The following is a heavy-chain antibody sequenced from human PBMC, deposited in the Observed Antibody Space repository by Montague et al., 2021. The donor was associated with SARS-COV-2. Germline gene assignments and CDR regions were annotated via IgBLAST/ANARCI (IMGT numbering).Heavy chain of an antibody. V-gene: IGHV4-31*03. Sequence: TLSLTCTVSGASISSGSYYWNWIRQLPGKGLEWIGYIHYSGSTYYTPSLQSRVAISVDTSKNEFSLKMTAVTAADTAVYYCARDGDEGYFFEYWGKGLLVTVSS. CDR1: GASISSGSYY. CDR3: ARDGDEGYFFEY. D-gene: IGHD2/OR15-2a*01. J-gene: IGHJ4*02. CDR2: IHYSGST.